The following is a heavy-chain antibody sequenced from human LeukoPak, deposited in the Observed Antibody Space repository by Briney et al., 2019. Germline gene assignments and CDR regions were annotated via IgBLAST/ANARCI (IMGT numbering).Heavy chain of an antibody. CDR3: ARGVLQWFYLYY. CDR2: LNPDGSEK. CDR1: GFTFSSYW. Sequence: GGSLGLSCAASGFTFSSYWMTWVRQAPGKGLEWVASLNPDGSEKYYVDSVKGRFTISRDNAENSLYLQMNSLRAEDTAVYYCARGVLQWFYLYYWGQGALVTVSS. J-gene: IGHJ4*02. D-gene: IGHD3-3*01. V-gene: IGHV3-7*05.